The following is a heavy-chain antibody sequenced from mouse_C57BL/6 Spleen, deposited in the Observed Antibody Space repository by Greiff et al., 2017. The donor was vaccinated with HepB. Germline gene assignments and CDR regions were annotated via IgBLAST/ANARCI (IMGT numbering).Heavy chain of an antibody. J-gene: IGHJ4*01. V-gene: IGHV1-59*01. CDR3: ARCYDYDGHYAMDY. CDR2: IDPSDSYT. D-gene: IGHD2-4*01. Sequence: VQLQQPGAELVRPGTSVKLSCKASGYTFTSYWMHWVKQRPGQGLEWIGVIDPSDSYTNYNQKFKGKATVTVDTSSSTAYMQLCSLTSEDSAVYYGARCYDYDGHYAMDYWGQGTSVTVSS. CDR1: GYTFTSYW.